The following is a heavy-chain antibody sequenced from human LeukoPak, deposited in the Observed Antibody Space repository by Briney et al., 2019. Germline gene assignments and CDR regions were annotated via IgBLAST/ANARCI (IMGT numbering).Heavy chain of an antibody. D-gene: IGHD2-2*01. J-gene: IGHJ5*02. CDR2: INPSGGNT. V-gene: IGHV1-46*01. CDR1: GYTFTNYY. Sequence: ASVKVSCTASGYTFTNYYMSWVRQAPGQGLEWMGIINPSGGNTTYAQKFQGRVTMTRDTSTSTVYMELSSLRSEDTAVYYCGRDRLVPAGFDTWGQGTLVTVSS. CDR3: GRDRLVPAGFDT.